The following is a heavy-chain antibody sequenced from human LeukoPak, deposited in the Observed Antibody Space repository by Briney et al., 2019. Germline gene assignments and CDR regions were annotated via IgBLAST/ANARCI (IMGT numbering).Heavy chain of an antibody. CDR3: ACSGPYSNGGVMTDY. CDR2: TYRDGNT. Sequence: GGSLRLSCAASGLIVSSNYMSWVRQAPGKGLEWVSITYRDGNTNYADSVKGRFTISRDTSKNTLSLQMNSLRAEDTAVYYCACSGPYSNGGVMTDYWGQGTLVTVSS. D-gene: IGHD6-19*01. J-gene: IGHJ4*02. V-gene: IGHV3-66*01. CDR1: GLIVSSNY.